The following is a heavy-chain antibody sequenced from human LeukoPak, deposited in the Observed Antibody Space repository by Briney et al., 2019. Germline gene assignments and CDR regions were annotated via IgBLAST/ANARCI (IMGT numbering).Heavy chain of an antibody. V-gene: IGHV1-69*04. D-gene: IGHD1-26*01. CDR2: IIPILGIA. J-gene: IGHJ6*02. Sequence: ASVKVSCKASGYSFTTNGISWVRQAPGQGLEWMGRIIPILGIANYAQKFQGRVTITADKSTSTAYMELSSLRSEDTAVYYCARVQQWELLRWDYYYGMDVWGQGTTVTVSS. CDR1: GYSFTTNG. CDR3: ARVQQWELLRWDYYYGMDV.